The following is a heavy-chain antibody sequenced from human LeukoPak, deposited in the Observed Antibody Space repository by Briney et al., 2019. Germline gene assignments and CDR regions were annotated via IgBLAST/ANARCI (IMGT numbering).Heavy chain of an antibody. Sequence: PGGSLRLSCAASGFTFTSYATTWVRQAPGKGLEWVSSISGSGGSTYYADSVKGRFTISRDNSKNTLYLQMNSLRAEDTAVYYCARDRSGSYYEPFDCWGQGTLVTVSS. CDR1: GFTFTSYA. V-gene: IGHV3-23*01. CDR2: ISGSGGST. CDR3: ARDRSGSYYEPFDC. D-gene: IGHD3-10*01. J-gene: IGHJ4*02.